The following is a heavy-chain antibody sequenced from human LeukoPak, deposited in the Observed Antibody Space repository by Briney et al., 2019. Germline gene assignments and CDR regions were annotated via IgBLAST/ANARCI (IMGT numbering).Heavy chain of an antibody. V-gene: IGHV3-23*01. J-gene: IGHJ4*02. Sequence: GGSLRLSCAASGFTFSTFAMAWVRQAPGRGLEWVSVIGPESGDIRYSDSVKGRFTISRDDSKSTLFLQMNSLRADDTALYYCAKYCGGGCFRNFDSWGQGTLVTVSS. CDR3: AKYCGGGCFRNFDS. CDR1: GFTFSTFA. D-gene: IGHD2-21*02. CDR2: IGPESGDI.